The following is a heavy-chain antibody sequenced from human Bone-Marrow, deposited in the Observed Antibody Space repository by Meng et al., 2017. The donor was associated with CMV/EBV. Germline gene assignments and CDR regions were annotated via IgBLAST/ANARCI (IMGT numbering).Heavy chain of an antibody. J-gene: IGHJ5*02. Sequence: GKSLKISCAASGFNFNDYGMNWVRQAPGRGLEWVSGVNWNGGSTAYAGSVKGRFTISRDNAKNSLYLQMDSLRAEDTALYYCARGYFENRRGIDLWGQGTPVTVSS. V-gene: IGHV3-20*04. CDR2: VNWNGGST. D-gene: IGHD3-22*01. CDR3: ARGYFENRRGIDL. CDR1: GFNFNDYG.